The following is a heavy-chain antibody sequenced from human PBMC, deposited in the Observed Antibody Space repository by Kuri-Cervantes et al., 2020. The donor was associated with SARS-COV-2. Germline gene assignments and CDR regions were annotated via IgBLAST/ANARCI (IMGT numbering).Heavy chain of an antibody. CDR3: AKYSCSSGWYYYYMDV. CDR1: GFTFSSYA. CDR2: ISGSGGST. D-gene: IGHD6-6*01. J-gene: IGHJ6*03. Sequence: GAAQNFSCASAGFTFSSYAMSGVRQATGKGLEWVSAISGSGGSTYYADSVKGRFTISRDNSKNTLYLQMNSLRAEDTAVYYCAKYSCSSGWYYYYMDVWGKGTTVTVSS. V-gene: IGHV3-23*01.